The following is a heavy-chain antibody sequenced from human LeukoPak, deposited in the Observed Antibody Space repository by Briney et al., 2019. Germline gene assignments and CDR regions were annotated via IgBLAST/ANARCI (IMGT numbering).Heavy chain of an antibody. CDR2: IYYRGST. V-gene: IGHV4-39*01. Sequence: SETLSLTCTVSGDSISSSSYYWGWIRQPPGKGPEWIGNIYYRGSTFYSPSLKSRVTISVDTSKNQLSLNLSSVIAADTAVYYCARKVVRGVICWFDAWGQGTLVTVSS. CDR3: ARKVVRGVICWFDA. CDR1: GDSISSSSYY. J-gene: IGHJ5*02. D-gene: IGHD3-10*01.